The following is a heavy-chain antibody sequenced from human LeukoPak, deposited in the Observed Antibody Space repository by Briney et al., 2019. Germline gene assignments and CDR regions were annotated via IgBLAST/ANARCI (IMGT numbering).Heavy chain of an antibody. CDR3: AREGSFRGSFFEY. Sequence: ASVKVSCKASGYTFSTYAMHWVRQAPGQRLECMGWINAGNGNTEYSQKFQGRVTITRDTSASTAYMELSSLRSEDTAVYYCAREGSFRGSFFEYWGQGTLVTVSS. J-gene: IGHJ4*02. CDR1: GYTFSTYA. V-gene: IGHV1-3*01. CDR2: INAGNGNT. D-gene: IGHD3-10*01.